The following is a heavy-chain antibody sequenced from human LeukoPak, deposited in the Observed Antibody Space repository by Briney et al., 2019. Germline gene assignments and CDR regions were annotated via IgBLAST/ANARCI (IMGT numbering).Heavy chain of an antibody. Sequence: SETLSLTCALYGESFSADYCSCIRQPPGKGLEWIGEINHRGSTNYNPSLKSRVTISVDTSKNRFSLKLSSVTAADTAVYYCASSRIAAAGSPYGYWGQGTLVTVSS. D-gene: IGHD6-13*01. J-gene: IGHJ4*02. CDR2: INHRGST. CDR3: ASSRIAAAGSPYGY. CDR1: GESFSADY. V-gene: IGHV4-34*01.